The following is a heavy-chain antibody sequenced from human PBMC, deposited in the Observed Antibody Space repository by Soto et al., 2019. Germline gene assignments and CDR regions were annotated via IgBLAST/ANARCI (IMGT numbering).Heavy chain of an antibody. CDR3: AKHLKYCSNGVCYSGWFDP. V-gene: IGHV3-23*01. CDR2: ISISDGST. CDR1: GLTSNNYA. Sequence: GGSLRLSCAASGLTSNNYAMNWVRQAPGKGLEWVSAISISDGSTHYADSVKGRFTISRDNSKNTLYLQMNSLRAEDTAVYYCAKHLKYCSNGVCYSGWFDPWGQGTLVTVSS. J-gene: IGHJ5*02. D-gene: IGHD2-8*01.